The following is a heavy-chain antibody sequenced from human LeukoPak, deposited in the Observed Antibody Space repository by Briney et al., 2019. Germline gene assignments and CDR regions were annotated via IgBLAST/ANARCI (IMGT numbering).Heavy chain of an antibody. D-gene: IGHD2-2*01. V-gene: IGHV3-48*03. CDR2: ISTTGSTI. J-gene: IGHJ5*02. Sequence: GGSLRLSCAASGFTFSSYEMNWVRQAPGKGLEWISYISTTGSTILYSDSVKGRFTISRDNAKNSLYLETHSLRAEDTAINYCARCDILLTSAAKGGVYNWFDPWGQGTLVTVSS. CDR1: GFTFSSYE. CDR3: ARCDILLTSAAKGGVYNWFDP.